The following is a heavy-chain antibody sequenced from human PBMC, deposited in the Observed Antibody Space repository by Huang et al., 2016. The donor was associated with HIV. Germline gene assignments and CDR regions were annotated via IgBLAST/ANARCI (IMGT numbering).Heavy chain of an antibody. CDR1: GFIFSNFG. CDR2: ISYDGRSY. D-gene: IGHD2-15*01. Sequence: QVQLVESGGGVVQPGTSRRLSCAASGFIFSNFGMHWVRQGPGKGSEWVAVISYDGRSYRDSDSVKGRFTISRDNGKNTLSLEMNRLRHDDTAVYYCAKESRWFSDFDQWGQGTLVTVSS. V-gene: IGHV3-30*18. CDR3: AKESRWFSDFDQ. J-gene: IGHJ5*02.